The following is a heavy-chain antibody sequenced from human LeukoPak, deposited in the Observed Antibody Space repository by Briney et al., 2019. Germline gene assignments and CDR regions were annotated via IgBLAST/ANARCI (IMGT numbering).Heavy chain of an antibody. CDR1: GFTFRDHA. CDR2: IKSKAHGGTT. J-gene: IGHJ4*02. Sequence: GGSLRLSCTTSGFTFRDHAMSWFRQAPGKGLGWVGLIKSKAHGGTTESAASVKGRFTISRDDAKSIAYLQMNSLKTEDTAVYYCSRDYSIVKTTIFLDYWGQGTLVTVSS. D-gene: IGHD1-26*01. V-gene: IGHV3-49*03. CDR3: SRDYSIVKTTIFLDY.